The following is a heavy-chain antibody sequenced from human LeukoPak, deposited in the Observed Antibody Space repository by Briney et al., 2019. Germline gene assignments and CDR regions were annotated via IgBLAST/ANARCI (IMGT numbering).Heavy chain of an antibody. D-gene: IGHD2-15*01. Sequence: SQTLSLTCTVSTGSISSSGYDWHSPRQHPGKGRECSAYIYYSGSTYYNPTLKSRVTITADTSKNPFSLELRSLSAEDTAVCNCARGYGIVVVVAATRAFYMGGRGTMVTVS. J-gene: IGHJ3*02. CDR3: ARGYGIVVVVAATRAFYM. V-gene: IGHV4-31*03. CDR2: IYYSGST. CDR1: TGSISSSGYD.